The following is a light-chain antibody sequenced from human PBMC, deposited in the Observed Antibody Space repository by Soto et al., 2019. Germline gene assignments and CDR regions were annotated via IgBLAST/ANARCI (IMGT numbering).Light chain of an antibody. CDR2: GAS. J-gene: IGKJ1*01. V-gene: IGKV3-11*01. CDR3: QQRSNWPRT. Sequence: EIVLTQSPDTLSLSPGESATLSCRASQSVSSNLAWYQQKPGQAPRLLIYGASTRATGMPARFSGSGSGTDFTLTISSLETEDFAVYYCQQRSNWPRTCGQGTKGDI. CDR1: QSVSSN.